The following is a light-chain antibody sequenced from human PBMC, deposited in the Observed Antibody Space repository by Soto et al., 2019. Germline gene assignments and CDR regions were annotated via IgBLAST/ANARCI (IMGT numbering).Light chain of an antibody. CDR3: QQRGDWPRALT. CDR2: DAS. J-gene: IGKJ4*01. V-gene: IGKV1-17*01. Sequence: DIQMTQSPSSLSASVGDRVTITCRASQGIRIDLGWYQQKPGKAPKRLIYDASNLQSGVPSRFSGSGSGTEFTLTISSLEPEDFAVYYCQQRGDWPRALTFGGGTKVDIK. CDR1: QGIRID.